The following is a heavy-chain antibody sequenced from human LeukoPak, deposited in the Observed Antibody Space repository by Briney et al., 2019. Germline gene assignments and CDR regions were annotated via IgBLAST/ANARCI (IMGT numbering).Heavy chain of an antibody. Sequence: GRSLRLSCAASGFTFSSYAMHWVRQAPGKGLEWVAVISYDGSNKYYADSVKGRFTISRDNSKNTLYLQMNSLRAEDTAVYYCASPYYDILTGYIDAFDIWGQGTMVTVSS. V-gene: IGHV3-30-3*01. CDR2: ISYDGSNK. CDR1: GFTFSSYA. D-gene: IGHD3-9*01. CDR3: ASPYYDILTGYIDAFDI. J-gene: IGHJ3*02.